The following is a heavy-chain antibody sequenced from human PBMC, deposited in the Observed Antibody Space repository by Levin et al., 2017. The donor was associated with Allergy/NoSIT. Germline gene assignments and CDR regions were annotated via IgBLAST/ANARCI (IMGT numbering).Heavy chain of an antibody. CDR1: GFTFSSYS. CDR3: VREGTGDMAAAGTYDH. D-gene: IGHD6-25*01. J-gene: IGHJ4*02. Sequence: GGSLRLSCAASGFTFSSYSMNWVRQAPGKGLEWVSHIDRRSWTIYYADSVKGRFTVSRDNAKNLLYLQMNSLSAEDTAVYYCVREGTGDMAAAGTYDHWGQGTLVTVSS. CDR2: IDRRSWTI. V-gene: IGHV3-48*01.